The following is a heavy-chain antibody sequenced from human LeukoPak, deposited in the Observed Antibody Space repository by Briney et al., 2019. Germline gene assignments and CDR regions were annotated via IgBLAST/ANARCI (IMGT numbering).Heavy chain of an antibody. Sequence: GGSLRLSCATSGFTFSRYAMHWVRQAPGKGLEWVAFIAYDESNKYYADSVKGRFTISRDNSKNTLYLQMNSLRAEDTAVYYCVRDLGGRSGHWGQGTLVTVSS. CDR1: GFTFSRYA. D-gene: IGHD1-26*01. J-gene: IGHJ4*01. CDR2: IAYDESNK. V-gene: IGHV3-30*04. CDR3: VRDLGGRSGH.